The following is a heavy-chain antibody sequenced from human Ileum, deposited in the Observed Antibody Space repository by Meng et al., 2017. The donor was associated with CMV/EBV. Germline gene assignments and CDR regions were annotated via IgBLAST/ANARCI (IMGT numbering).Heavy chain of an antibody. CDR2: ISSSSSYI. J-gene: IGHJ6*02. Sequence: GGSLRPSCAASGFTFSSYSMNWVRQAPGKGLEWVSSISSSSSYIYYADSVKGRFTISRDNPKNSLYLQMNSLGAEDTAVYYCARDGGGDIVVVPAAILHYYYYGMDVWGQGTTVTVSS. D-gene: IGHD2-2*02. CDR1: GFTFSSYS. V-gene: IGHV3-21*01. CDR3: ARDGGGDIVVVPAAILHYYYYGMDV.